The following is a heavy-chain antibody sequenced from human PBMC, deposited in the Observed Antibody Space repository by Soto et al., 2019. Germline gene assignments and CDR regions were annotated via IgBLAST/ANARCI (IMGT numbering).Heavy chain of an antibody. V-gene: IGHV4-34*01. D-gene: IGHD2-21*02. CDR3: ARGYCGGDCYYPYYYGMDV. J-gene: IGHJ6*02. Sequence: PSETLSLTCAVYGGSFSGYYWSWIRQPPGKXLEWIGEINHSGSTNYNPSLKSRVTISVDTSKNQFSLKLSSVTAADTAVYYCARGYCGGDCYYPYYYGMDVWGQGTTVTVSS. CDR1: GGSFSGYY. CDR2: INHSGST.